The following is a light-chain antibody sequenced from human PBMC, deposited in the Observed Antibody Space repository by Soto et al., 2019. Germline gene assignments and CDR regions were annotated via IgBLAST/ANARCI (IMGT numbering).Light chain of an antibody. Sequence: SYDLARPPSVSVSPGQTARITCSGDALPKQYAYWYQQKPGQAPVLVIYKDSERPSGIPERFSGSSSGTTVTLTISGVQAEDEADYYCQSADSSGTYNYVFGTGTKVTVL. V-gene: IGLV3-25*02. CDR1: ALPKQY. CDR2: KDS. J-gene: IGLJ1*01. CDR3: QSADSSGTYNYV.